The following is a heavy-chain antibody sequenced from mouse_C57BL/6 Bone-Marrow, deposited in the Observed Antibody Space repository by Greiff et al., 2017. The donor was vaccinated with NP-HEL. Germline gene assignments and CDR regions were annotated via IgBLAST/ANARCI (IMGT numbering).Heavy chain of an antibody. J-gene: IGHJ4*01. Sequence: VQLQQSGAELVRPGASVKLSCTASGFNIKDDYMHWVKQRPEQGLEWIGWIDPENGDTEYASKFQGKATITADTSSNTAYLQLSSLTSEDTADYYSATYVITTGVRPYAMDDWGQGTSVTVS. D-gene: IGHD1-1*01. CDR3: ATYVITTGVRPYAMDD. CDR2: IDPENGDT. V-gene: IGHV14-4*01. CDR1: GFNIKDDY.